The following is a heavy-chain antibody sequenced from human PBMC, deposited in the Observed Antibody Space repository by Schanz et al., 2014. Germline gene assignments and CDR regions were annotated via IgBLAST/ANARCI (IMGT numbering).Heavy chain of an antibody. CDR2: INPSEGGT. CDR1: GYTFSDYG. CDR3: ARGYGDSPTDF. J-gene: IGHJ4*02. Sequence: QVQLVQSGDEVKKPGASVKVSCKTSGYTFSDYGITWVRQAPGQGLEWVGIINPSEGGTSFPQKFKDRLTMTRDTSTSTFYMELSSLRSEDTAVYYCARGYGDSPTDFWGQGTLVTVSS. V-gene: IGHV1-46*01. D-gene: IGHD4-17*01.